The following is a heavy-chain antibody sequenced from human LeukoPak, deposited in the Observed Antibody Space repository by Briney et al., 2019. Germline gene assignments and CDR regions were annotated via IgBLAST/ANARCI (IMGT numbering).Heavy chain of an antibody. V-gene: IGHV3-48*04. D-gene: IGHD3-22*01. Sequence: GGSLRLSCAASGFTFSSYSMNWVRQAPGKGLEWVSYISSSGSTIYYADSVKGRFTISRDNAKNSLYLQMNSLRAEDTAVYYCARTKERGRSYYDSSGYPERPFDYWGQGTLVTVSS. J-gene: IGHJ4*02. CDR3: ARTKERGRSYYDSSGYPERPFDY. CDR1: GFTFSSYS. CDR2: ISSSGSTI.